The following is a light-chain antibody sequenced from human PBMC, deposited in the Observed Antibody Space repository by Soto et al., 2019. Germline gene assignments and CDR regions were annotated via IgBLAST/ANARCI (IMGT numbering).Light chain of an antibody. CDR1: QSISGW. CDR2: DAS. V-gene: IGKV1-5*01. J-gene: IGKJ2*01. CDR3: QQYDTYSPTA. Sequence: DIQMTQSPSTLSPSVGDRVTITCRASQSISGWLAWYQQKPGKAPKLLIYDASSLERVVPSRFSGTGSGTEFPLTISSLQPDDFATYYCQQYDTYSPTAFGQGTKLEI.